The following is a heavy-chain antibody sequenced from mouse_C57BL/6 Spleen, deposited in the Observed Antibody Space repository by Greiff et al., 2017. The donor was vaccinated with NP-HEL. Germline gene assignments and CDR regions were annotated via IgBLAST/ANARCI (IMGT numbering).Heavy chain of an antibody. CDR2: IHPNSGST. V-gene: IGHV1-64*01. CDR3: ASQIYYYGSSSYYAMDY. Sequence: VQLQQSGAELVKPGASVKLSCKASGYTFTSYWMHWVKQRPGQGLEWIGMIHPNSGSTNYNEKFKSKATLTVDKSSSTAYMQLSSLTSEDSAVYYCASQIYYYGSSSYYAMDYWGQGTSVTVSS. D-gene: IGHD1-1*01. CDR1: GYTFTSYW. J-gene: IGHJ4*01.